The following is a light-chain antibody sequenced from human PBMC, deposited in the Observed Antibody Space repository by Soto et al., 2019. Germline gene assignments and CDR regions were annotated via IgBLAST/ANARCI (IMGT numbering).Light chain of an antibody. CDR2: KGT. Sequence: QSALAQPASVSGSPGQSITISCTGTSSDVGAYNSVSWYQQHPHRAPPVIIYKGTQRPSWVSNRFSGSTSGNAASLTISALQADDEADDFCCSSAPESTYVFXTGTKVTVL. V-gene: IGLV2-23*01. J-gene: IGLJ1*01. CDR1: SSDVGAYNS. CDR3: CSSAPESTYV.